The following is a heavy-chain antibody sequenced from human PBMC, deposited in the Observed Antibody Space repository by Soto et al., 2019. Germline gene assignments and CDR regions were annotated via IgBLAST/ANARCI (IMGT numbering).Heavy chain of an antibody. D-gene: IGHD3-10*01. J-gene: IGHJ4*02. V-gene: IGHV1-69*06. CDR2: IIPIFGTP. CDR1: GGIFSTYA. CDR3: ARDRDEYGSGNYYNRIDF. Sequence: QVQLVQSGDEVKKPGSSVKVSCKASGGIFSTYAISWLRQAPGQGLEWMGGIIPIFGTPNYAQRFQGRVNITAEKATSTAFMELRRVRSADTEVYYCARDRDEYGSGNYYNRIDFWGQGTLVTVSS.